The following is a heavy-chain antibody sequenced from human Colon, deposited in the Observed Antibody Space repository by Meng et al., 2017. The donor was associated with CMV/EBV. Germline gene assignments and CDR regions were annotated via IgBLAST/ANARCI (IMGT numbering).Heavy chain of an antibody. Sequence: QVQLQESGPGLVQPSGPLSLTCTVSGGSISGHYWTWIRRPAGEGLQWLGRIYSNGRIDENYSLRSRVTISVDTSKNQLSLRLTSVTAADTAVYYCGRAGARGVPIDVWGRGTLVTVSS. CDR2: IYSNGRI. CDR1: GGSISGHY. J-gene: IGHJ1*01. V-gene: IGHV4-4*07. CDR3: GRAGARGVPIDV. D-gene: IGHD3-10*01.